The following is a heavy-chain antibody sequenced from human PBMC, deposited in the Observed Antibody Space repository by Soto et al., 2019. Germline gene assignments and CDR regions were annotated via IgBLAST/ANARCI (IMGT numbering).Heavy chain of an antibody. J-gene: IGHJ6*02. CDR1: GYTFTSYD. CDR2: MNPNSGNT. Sequence: QVQLVQSGAEVKKPGASVKVSCKASGYTFTSYDINWVRQATRQGLKWMGWMNPNSGNTSYAQKFQGRVTMTRNTAISPAYIELSSLRSVGTAVYYCARGRSCGYYHYYYGMAVWGQGTKVSVS. CDR3: ARGRSCGYYHYYYGMAV. V-gene: IGHV1-8*01. D-gene: IGHD3-22*01.